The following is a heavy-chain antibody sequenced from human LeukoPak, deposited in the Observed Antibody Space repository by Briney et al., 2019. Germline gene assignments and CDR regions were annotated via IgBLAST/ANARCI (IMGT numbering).Heavy chain of an antibody. CDR3: ARGGNRFGGFYFDY. CDR1: ADSLSSGGHY. CDR2: IHHSGSS. J-gene: IGHJ4*02. Sequence: SQTRSLTCTVSADSLSSGGHYSAWIRQLPGKGLESTGFIHHSGSSRHNPSLKDRVAISVDASRKQFALRLSSVTAADTAIYYCARGGNRFGGFYFDYWGQGIQVIVSS. V-gene: IGHV4-31*03. D-gene: IGHD3-10*01.